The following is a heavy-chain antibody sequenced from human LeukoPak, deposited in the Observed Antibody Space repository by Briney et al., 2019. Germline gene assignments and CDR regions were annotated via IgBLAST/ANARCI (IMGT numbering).Heavy chain of an antibody. V-gene: IGHV3-23*01. Sequence: PGGSLRLSCAASGFTFTSYAMSWVRQAPGKGLEWVSTIIGSGDSTYYADSVKGRFTISRDNSKNTLYLQVNSMRAEDAAVYYCANDWAGTRTYDLYYYYGMDVWGQGTTVTVSS. D-gene: IGHD1-1*01. J-gene: IGHJ6*02. CDR1: GFTFTSYA. CDR2: IIGSGDST. CDR3: ANDWAGTRTYDLYYYYGMDV.